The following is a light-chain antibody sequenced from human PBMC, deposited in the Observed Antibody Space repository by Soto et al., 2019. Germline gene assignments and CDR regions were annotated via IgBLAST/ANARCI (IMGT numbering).Light chain of an antibody. CDR2: DVS. CDR1: SSDVGGYNY. CDR3: CSYAGSYTLVV. V-gene: IGLV2-11*01. J-gene: IGLJ2*01. Sequence: QSVLTQPRSVSGSPGQSVTISCTGTSSDVGGYNYVSRYQQHPGKAPTLMNYDVSKRPSGVPDRCSGPKSGNTASLTIPGLQDEDEADYYCCSYAGSYTLVVFGGGTKLTVL.